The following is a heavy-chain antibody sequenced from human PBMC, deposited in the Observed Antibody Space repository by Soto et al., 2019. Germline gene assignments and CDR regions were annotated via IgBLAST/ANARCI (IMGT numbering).Heavy chain of an antibody. Sequence: GGSLRLSCASSGFTFSSYGMHWVRQAPGKGLEWVAVIWYDGSNKYYADSVKGRFTISRDNSKNTLYLQMNSLRAEDTAVYYCARDIGVTTVPTGVNYYYYGMDVWGQGTTVTVS. J-gene: IGHJ6*02. CDR2: IWYDGSNK. D-gene: IGHD4-4*01. CDR1: GFTFSSYG. V-gene: IGHV3-33*01. CDR3: ARDIGVTTVPTGVNYYYYGMDV.